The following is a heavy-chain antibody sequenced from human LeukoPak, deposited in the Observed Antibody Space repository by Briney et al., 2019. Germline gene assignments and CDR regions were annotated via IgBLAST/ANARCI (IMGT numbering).Heavy chain of an antibody. CDR1: GLTVSGYA. D-gene: IGHD3-10*01. CDR2: ISHDGSKK. Sequence: GKSLRLSCAASGLTVSGYAMHWVRQAPGKGLEWVAIISHDGSKKDYADSVKGRFTISRDSSKSTVYLEMNSLRGDDTALYYCARDLIRGGSGSCLNYWGQGTLVTVSS. V-gene: IGHV3-30*04. CDR3: ARDLIRGGSGSCLNY. J-gene: IGHJ4*02.